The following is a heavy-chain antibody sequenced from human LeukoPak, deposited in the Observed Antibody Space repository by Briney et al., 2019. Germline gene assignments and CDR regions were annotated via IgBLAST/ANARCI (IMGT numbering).Heavy chain of an antibody. CDR2: IIPIFGTA. J-gene: IGHJ6*03. V-gene: IGHV1-69*05. CDR1: GGTFSSYA. CDR3: ARDRMVRGVSPGYYYYMDV. D-gene: IGHD3-10*01. Sequence: ASVKVSCKASGGTFSSYAISWVRQAPGQGLEWMGGIIPIFGTANYAQKFQGRVTITTDESTSTAYMELSSLRSEDTAVYYCARDRMVRGVSPGYYYYMDVWGQGTLVTVSS.